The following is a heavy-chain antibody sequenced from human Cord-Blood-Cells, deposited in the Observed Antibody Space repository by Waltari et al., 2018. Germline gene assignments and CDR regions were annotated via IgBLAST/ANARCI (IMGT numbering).Heavy chain of an antibody. CDR1: GYYFTSYS. D-gene: IGHD3-9*01. CDR2: INPSGGST. CDR3: AATANNYDILTGYYRLDY. V-gene: IGHV1-46*01. Sequence: QVQLVQSGAEMKKPGASVKVSCKASGYYFTSYSMTWARQGTGLGLEWMGIINPSGGSTSYGQKFQGRVTMTRDTSTSTVYMELSSLRSEDTAVYYCAATANNYDILTGYYRLDYWGQGTLVTVSS. J-gene: IGHJ4*02.